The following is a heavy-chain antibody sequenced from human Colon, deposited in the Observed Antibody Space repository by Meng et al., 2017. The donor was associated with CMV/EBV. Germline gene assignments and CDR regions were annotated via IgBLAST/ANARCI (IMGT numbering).Heavy chain of an antibody. CDR3: ARDRECSSTSCYSWYAFDI. CDR2: MYNSGSP. CDR1: GFSMSSGGYY. Sequence: SETLSLTCAVSGFSMSSGGYYWSWIRHHPVKGLEWIGYMYNSGSPYYTPALKGRVAMSVDMSKNQFSLKVTSVTAADTAIYYCARDRECSSTSCYSWYAFDIWGQGTMVTVSS. J-gene: IGHJ3*02. D-gene: IGHD2-2*01. V-gene: IGHV4-31*11.